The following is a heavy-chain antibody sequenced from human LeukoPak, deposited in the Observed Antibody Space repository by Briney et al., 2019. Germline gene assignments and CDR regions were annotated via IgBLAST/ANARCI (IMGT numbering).Heavy chain of an antibody. CDR2: ISGSGGST. D-gene: IGHD3-10*01. CDR1: GFTFSSYG. CDR3: AKDRSDITMVRGVISQQTLDY. J-gene: IGHJ4*02. Sequence: GGSLRLSCAASGFTFSSYGMSWVRQAPGKGLEWVSAISGSGGSTYYADSVKGRFTISRDNSKNTLYLQMSSLRAEDTAVYYCAKDRSDITMVRGVISQQTLDYWGQGTLVTVSS. V-gene: IGHV3-23*01.